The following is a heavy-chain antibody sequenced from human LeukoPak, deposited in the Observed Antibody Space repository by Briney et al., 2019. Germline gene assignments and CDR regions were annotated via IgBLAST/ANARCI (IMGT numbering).Heavy chain of an antibody. D-gene: IGHD3-16*01. CDR2: IYRSGTP. CDR3: ARSGGHTFES. CDR1: GFTVSNNY. J-gene: IGHJ5*01. Sequence: GGSLRLSCAASGFTVSNNYMSWVRQAPGQGLDWVSTIYRSGTPHYADSVKGRFTISRDNSKNTLYLQMNSLRAEDTAVYLCARSGGHTFESWGQGTLVTVS. V-gene: IGHV3-66*01.